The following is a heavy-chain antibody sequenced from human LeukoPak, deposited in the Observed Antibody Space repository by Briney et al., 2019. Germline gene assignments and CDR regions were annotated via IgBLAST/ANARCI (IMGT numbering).Heavy chain of an antibody. CDR2: ISAYSGNT. V-gene: IGHV1-18*01. Sequence: ASVTVSFKASGYTFTIYGISWVRQAPGQGLEGMGLISAYSGNTNFAQKLQGRVTMTTDTSTSTAYMELRSLRSDDTAVYFCARGADTGSYGSLVYFDYRGQGTLVTVSS. CDR1: GYTFTIYG. CDR3: ARGADTGSYGSLVYFDY. D-gene: IGHD3-16*01. J-gene: IGHJ4*02.